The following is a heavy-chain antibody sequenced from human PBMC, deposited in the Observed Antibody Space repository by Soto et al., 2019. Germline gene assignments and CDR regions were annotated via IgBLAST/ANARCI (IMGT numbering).Heavy chain of an antibody. V-gene: IGHV1-18*04. CDR3: AREKGKAVTGTDYCYGMDV. D-gene: IGHD6-19*01. CDR1: GYTFTSYG. J-gene: IGHJ6*02. Sequence: QVQLVQSGAEVKRPGASLKVSCKASGYTFTSYGINWVRQAPGQGLEWMGWISPYTGNTNYAQEFQGRVTMTTDTSTSTAYMELKRLRSDDTAVYYCAREKGKAVTGTDYCYGMDVWGQGTTVTVSS. CDR2: ISPYTGNT.